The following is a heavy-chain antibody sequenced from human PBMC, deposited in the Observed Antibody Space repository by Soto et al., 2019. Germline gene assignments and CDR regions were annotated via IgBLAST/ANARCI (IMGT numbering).Heavy chain of an antibody. Sequence: EVQLLESGGGLVQPGGSLRLSCAASGFTFGSYAMSWVRQAAGKGLEWVSAISGSGASTYYADSVNGRFTISRDNSKSTLYLQMYSLRAEDTAVYSCAKHRGSGSYDWFDPWGQGTLVTVSS. CDR2: ISGSGAST. CDR3: AKHRGSGSYDWFDP. J-gene: IGHJ5*02. D-gene: IGHD1-26*01. CDR1: GFTFGSYA. V-gene: IGHV3-23*01.